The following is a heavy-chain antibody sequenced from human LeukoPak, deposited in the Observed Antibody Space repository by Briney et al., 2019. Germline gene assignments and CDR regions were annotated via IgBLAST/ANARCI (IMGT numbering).Heavy chain of an antibody. J-gene: IGHJ4*02. D-gene: IGHD3-22*01. V-gene: IGHV5-51*01. CDR2: IYPGDSDT. CDR3: ARLPMGGNYYDSSGYYYFDY. Sequence: GESLKISCKGSGYIFTSYWISWVRQMPGKGLEWMGIIYPGDSDTRYSPSFQGQVTISADKSISTAYLQWSSLKASDTAMYYCARLPMGGNYYDSSGYYYFDYWGQGTLVTVSS. CDR1: GYIFTSYW.